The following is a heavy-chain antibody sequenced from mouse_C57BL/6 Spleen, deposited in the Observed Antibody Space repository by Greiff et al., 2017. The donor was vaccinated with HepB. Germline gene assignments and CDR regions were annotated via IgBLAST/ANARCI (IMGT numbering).Heavy chain of an antibody. V-gene: IGHV1-69*01. D-gene: IGHD1-1*01. Sequence: QVHVKQPGAELVMPGASVKLSCKASGYTFTSYWMHWVKQRPGQGLEWIGEIDPSDSYTNYNQKFKGKSTLTVDKSSSTAYMQLSSLTSEDSAVYYCAHYYGSSKFDWYFDVWGTGTTVTVSS. J-gene: IGHJ1*03. CDR3: AHYYGSSKFDWYFDV. CDR1: GYTFTSYW. CDR2: IDPSDSYT.